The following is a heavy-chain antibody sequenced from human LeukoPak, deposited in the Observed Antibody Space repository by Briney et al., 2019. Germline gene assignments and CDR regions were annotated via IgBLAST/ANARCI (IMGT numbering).Heavy chain of an antibody. D-gene: IGHD3-22*01. CDR1: GGSISSYY. CDR3: AREGNYYDSSGSPWDY. V-gene: IGHV4-59*01. J-gene: IGHJ4*02. Sequence: SETLSLTCTVSGGSISSYYWSWIRQPPGKGLEWIGYIYYSGSINYNPSLKSRVTISVDTSKNQFSLKLSSVTAADTAVYYCAREGNYYDSSGSPWDYWGQGTLVTVSS. CDR2: IYYSGSI.